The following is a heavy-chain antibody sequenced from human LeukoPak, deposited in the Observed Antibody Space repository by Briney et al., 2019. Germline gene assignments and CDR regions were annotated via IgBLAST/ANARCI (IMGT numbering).Heavy chain of an antibody. CDR2: ISYDGSNK. D-gene: IGHD3-22*01. CDR3: ARDFHYYDSSGAFDY. V-gene: IGHV3-30-3*01. CDR1: GFTFSSYA. J-gene: IGHJ4*02. Sequence: GGSLRLSCAASGFTFSSYAMHWVRQAPGKGLEWVAVISYDGSNKYYADSVKGRFTISRDNAKNTLYLQMNSLRAEDTGVYYCARDFHYYDSSGAFDYWGQGTLVTVSS.